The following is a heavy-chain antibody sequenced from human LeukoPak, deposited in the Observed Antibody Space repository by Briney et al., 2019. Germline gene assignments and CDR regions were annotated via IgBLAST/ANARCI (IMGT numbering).Heavy chain of an antibody. Sequence: PGGSPRLSCAASGFTLDDYAMRWARHAAGKGMEWVSGISWNGRSIGYAASVKGRFTISRDNAKISLYLQMYGLRAEDTALYCCAKDTNYYYYVMDVWGKGTTVTVSS. CDR2: ISWNGRSI. CDR1: GFTLDDYA. CDR3: AKDTNYYYYVMDV. V-gene: IGHV3-9*01. J-gene: IGHJ6*04.